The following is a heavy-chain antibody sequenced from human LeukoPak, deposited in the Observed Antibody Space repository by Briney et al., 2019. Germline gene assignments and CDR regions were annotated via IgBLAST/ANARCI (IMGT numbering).Heavy chain of an antibody. D-gene: IGHD3-10*02. CDR1: GFTFSSYA. CDR3: ANLFGVAFGI. Sequence: AGGSLRLSCAASGFTFSSYAMHWVRQAPGKGLEWVAVISYDGSNKYYADSVKGRFTISRDNSKNTLYLQMNSLRAEDTAVYYCANLFGVAFGIWGQGTMVTVSS. J-gene: IGHJ3*02. V-gene: IGHV3-30-3*01. CDR2: ISYDGSNK.